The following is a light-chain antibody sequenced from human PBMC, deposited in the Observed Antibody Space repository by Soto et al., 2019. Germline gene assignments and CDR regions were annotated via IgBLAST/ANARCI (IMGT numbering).Light chain of an antibody. Sequence: SYELTQPPSVSVSPGQTASITCSGDKLGDKYACWYQQKPGQSPVLVIYQDSKRPSGIPERFSGSNSGNTPTLTISGTQAMDEADYYCQAWDSSTVVFGTGTKLTVL. J-gene: IGLJ1*01. CDR2: QDS. CDR1: KLGDKY. V-gene: IGLV3-1*01. CDR3: QAWDSSTVV.